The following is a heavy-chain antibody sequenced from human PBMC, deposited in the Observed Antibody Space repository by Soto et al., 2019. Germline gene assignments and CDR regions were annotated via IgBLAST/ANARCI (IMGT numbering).Heavy chain of an antibody. V-gene: IGHV3-30*18. Sequence: PGGSLRLSCAASGFTFSSYGMHWFRQAPGKGLEWVAVISYDGSNKYYADSVKGRFTISRDNSKNTLYLQMNSLRAEDTAVYYCAKLNYDSSGYLDYWGQGTLVTVSS. CDR2: ISYDGSNK. CDR1: GFTFSSYG. D-gene: IGHD3-22*01. J-gene: IGHJ4*02. CDR3: AKLNYDSSGYLDY.